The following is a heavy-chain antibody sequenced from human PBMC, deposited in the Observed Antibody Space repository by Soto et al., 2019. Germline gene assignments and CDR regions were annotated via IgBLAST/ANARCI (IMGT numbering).Heavy chain of an antibody. J-gene: IGHJ5*02. CDR1: GGTFSRYA. V-gene: IGHV1-69*13. CDR3: ARAIVAPTTTGWLDP. D-gene: IGHD1-26*01. Sequence: SVKVSCKASGGTFSRYAISWVRQAPGQGLEWMGGFIPSFGTANYAQKFQGRVTITADESTSTAYMELSILRFEDTAVYYCARAIVAPTTTGWLDPWGQGTLVTVS. CDR2: FIPSFGTA.